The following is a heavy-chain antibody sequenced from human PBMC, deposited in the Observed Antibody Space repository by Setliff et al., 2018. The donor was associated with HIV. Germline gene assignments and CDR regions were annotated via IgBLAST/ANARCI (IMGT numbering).Heavy chain of an antibody. V-gene: IGHV1-18*01. CDR2: ISADNGNT. D-gene: IGHD1-26*01. CDR3: ARVPGARPYYYYYMDV. J-gene: IGHJ6*03. CDR1: GYTFTSYD. Sequence: ASVKVSCKASGYTFTSYDINWVRQATGQGLEWMGWISADNGNTNYAQKLQGRVTMTTDTSTSTADMELRSLRSDDTAVYYCARVPGARPYYYYYMDVWGKGTTVTVSS.